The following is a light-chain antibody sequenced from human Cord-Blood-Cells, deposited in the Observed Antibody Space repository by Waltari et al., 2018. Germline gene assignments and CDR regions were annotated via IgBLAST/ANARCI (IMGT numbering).Light chain of an antibody. CDR3: QTWGTGIQV. CDR2: LNSDGSH. V-gene: IGLV4-69*01. CDR1: RGHSSYP. Sequence: QLVLTQSPSASASLGASVKLTCTLSRGHSSYPIPWHLQQPEKGPPYLMKLNSDGSHSKGAGIPDRFSGSSSGAERYLTISSLQSEDEADYYCQTWGTGIQVFGGGTKLTVL. J-gene: IGLJ3*02.